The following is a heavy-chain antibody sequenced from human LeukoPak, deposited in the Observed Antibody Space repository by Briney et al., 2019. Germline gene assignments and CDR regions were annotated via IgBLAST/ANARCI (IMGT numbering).Heavy chain of an antibody. V-gene: IGHV4-30-2*01. CDR3: ARGVVVVPAAIGAYWFVP. CDR1: GGSISSGGYC. CDR2: IYHSGST. J-gene: IGHJ5*02. D-gene: IGHD2-2*01. Sequence: SETLSLTCAVSGGSISSGGYCWRWIRQPPGKGLEWSGYIYHSGSTYYNPSLKSRATISVDRSKNQFSLKLSSVTAADTGVYYCARGVVVVPAAIGAYWFVPWGQGTLVTVSS.